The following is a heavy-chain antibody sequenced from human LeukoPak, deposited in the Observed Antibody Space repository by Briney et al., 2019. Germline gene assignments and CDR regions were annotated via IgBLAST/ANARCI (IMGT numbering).Heavy chain of an antibody. CDR3: ARAVGLSWGIAVAGTVDY. CDR2: IKQDGSEK. CDR1: GFTFSSYW. J-gene: IGHJ4*02. D-gene: IGHD6-19*01. Sequence: AGGSLRLSCAASGFTFSSYWMSWVRQAPGKGLEWVANIKQDGSEKYYVDSVKGRFTISRDNAKNSLYLQMNSLRAEDTAVYYCARAVGLSWGIAVAGTVDYWGQGTLVTVSS. V-gene: IGHV3-7*01.